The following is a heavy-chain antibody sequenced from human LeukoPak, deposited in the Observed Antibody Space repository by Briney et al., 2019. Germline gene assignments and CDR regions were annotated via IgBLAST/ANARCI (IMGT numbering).Heavy chain of an antibody. CDR3: ATSSYDSSGWNFDY. CDR1: GFTFSSYE. J-gene: IGHJ4*02. V-gene: IGHV3-48*03. CDR2: ISSSGSTI. Sequence: PGASLRLSCAASGFTFSSYEMNWVRQAPGKGLEWVSYISSSGSTIYYADSVKGRFTISRDNAKNSLYLQMNSLRAEDTAVYYCATSSYDSSGWNFDYWGQGTQVTVSS. D-gene: IGHD3-22*01.